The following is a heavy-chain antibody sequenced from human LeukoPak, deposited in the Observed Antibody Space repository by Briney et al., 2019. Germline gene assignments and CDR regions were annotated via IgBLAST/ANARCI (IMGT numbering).Heavy chain of an antibody. CDR2: IHYNSGHS. Sequence: GGSLRLSCAASGFTFSSYGMHWVRQAPGKGLEWVAGIHYNSGHSGYADSVKGRFTISRDNARSSLYLQMNSLRAEDTAIYYCARDGYYYVSGSFDYWGQGTLVTVSS. J-gene: IGHJ4*02. D-gene: IGHD3-10*01. CDR3: ARDGYYYVSGSFDY. CDR1: GFTFSSYG. V-gene: IGHV3-20*04.